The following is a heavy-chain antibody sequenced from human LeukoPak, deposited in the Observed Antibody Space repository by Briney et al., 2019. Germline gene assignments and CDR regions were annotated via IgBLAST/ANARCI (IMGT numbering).Heavy chain of an antibody. CDR3: AKDRYYDIRGRLDP. CDR1: GFTFSFYG. V-gene: IGHV3-30*18. D-gene: IGHD3-10*02. J-gene: IGHJ5*02. CDR2: ISDDGSTK. Sequence: GGSLSLSWAASGFTFSFYGINWVRQPPGKGLEWVAVISDDGSTKYYSDSVKGRFTVSRDNSKDTLYLQMNSLTTEDTAVYYCAKDRYYDIRGRLDPWGQGTLVTVSS.